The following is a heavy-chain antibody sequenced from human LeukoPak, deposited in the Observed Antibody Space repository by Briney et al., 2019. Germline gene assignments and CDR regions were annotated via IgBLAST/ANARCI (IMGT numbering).Heavy chain of an antibody. J-gene: IGHJ4*02. D-gene: IGHD3-9*01. CDR1: GFTFSNAW. V-gene: IGHV3-15*01. CDR2: IKSKTDGGTT. CDR3: TTGDILTGYVSEFTRVVDY. Sequence: GGSLRLSCAASGFTFSNAWMSWVRQAPGKGREWVGRIKSKTDGGTTDYAAPVKGRFTISRDHSKNTLYLQMNSLKTEDTAVYYYTTGDILTGYVSEFTRVVDYWGQGTLVTVSS.